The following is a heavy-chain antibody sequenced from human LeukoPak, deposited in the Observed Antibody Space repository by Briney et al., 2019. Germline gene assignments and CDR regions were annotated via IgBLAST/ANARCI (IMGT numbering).Heavy chain of an antibody. J-gene: IGHJ6*03. CDR3: ARIAVADHPFYYYMDV. D-gene: IGHD6-19*01. Sequence: PGESLKISCKGSGYSFTSYWIGWVRQMPGKGLEWMGIIYPGDSDTRYSPSFQGQVTISADKSISTAYLQWSSLKASDTAMYYCARIAVADHPFYYYMDVWGKGTTVTVSS. CDR2: IYPGDSDT. V-gene: IGHV5-51*01. CDR1: GYSFTSYW.